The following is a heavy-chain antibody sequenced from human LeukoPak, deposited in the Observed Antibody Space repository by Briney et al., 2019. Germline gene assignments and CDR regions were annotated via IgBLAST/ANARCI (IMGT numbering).Heavy chain of an antibody. CDR2: ISGHDGGT. J-gene: IGHJ4*02. Sequence: KSGGSLRLSCAASGFTFRSYAMSWVRQAPGKGLEWFSGISGHDGGTYYADSVKGRFSISRDNSKNTLYLQVNSLRAEDTAVYYCAKERRTVAGTVCDYWGQGTLVTVSS. CDR3: AKERRTVAGTVCDY. CDR1: GFTFRSYA. V-gene: IGHV3-23*01. D-gene: IGHD6-19*01.